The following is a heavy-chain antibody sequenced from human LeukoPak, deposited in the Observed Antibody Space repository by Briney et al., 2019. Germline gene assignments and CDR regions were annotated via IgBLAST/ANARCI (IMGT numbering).Heavy chain of an antibody. CDR3: ASDDGGNSFDY. D-gene: IGHD4-23*01. V-gene: IGHV3-48*01. Sequence: PGGSLRLSCAASGFRFSTYSMNWVRQAPGKGLEWVSDISSSSSTINYADSVKGRFTISRDNAKNSLFLQMNSLRAEDTAVYYCASDDGGNSFDYWGQGTLVTVSS. CDR1: GFRFSTYS. CDR2: ISSSSSTI. J-gene: IGHJ4*02.